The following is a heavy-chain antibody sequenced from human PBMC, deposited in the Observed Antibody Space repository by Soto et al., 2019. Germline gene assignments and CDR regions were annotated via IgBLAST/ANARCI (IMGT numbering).Heavy chain of an antibody. CDR3: ARVRCGGDCFTLGWFDP. D-gene: IGHD2-21*02. J-gene: IGHJ5*02. CDR2: IYYSGST. Sequence: PSETLSLTCTVSGGSISSGGYYWSWIRQHPGKGLEWIGYIYYSGSTYYNPSLKSRVTISVDTSKNQFSLKLSSVTAADTAVYYCARVRCGGDCFTLGWFDPWGQGTLVTVS. CDR1: GGSISSGGYY. V-gene: IGHV4-31*03.